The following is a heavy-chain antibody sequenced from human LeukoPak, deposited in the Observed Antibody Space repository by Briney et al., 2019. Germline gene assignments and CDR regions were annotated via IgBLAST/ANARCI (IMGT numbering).Heavy chain of an antibody. CDR1: GYTFTSYY. CDR3: VRAGYDSSGYYLS. V-gene: IGHV1-46*01. D-gene: IGHD3-22*01. J-gene: IGHJ5*02. Sequence: GASVKVSCKASGYTFTSYYMHWVRQAPGQGREWMGIVNPSGGSTSYAHKFQGRVTMTRDTSTSTVYTELSTLRPADTAVYYSVRAGYDSSGYYLSWGQGTLVTVSS. CDR2: VNPSGGST.